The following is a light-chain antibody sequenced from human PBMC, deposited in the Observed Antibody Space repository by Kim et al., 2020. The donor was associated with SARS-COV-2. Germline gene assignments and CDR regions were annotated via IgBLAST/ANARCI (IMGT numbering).Light chain of an antibody. CDR3: NSRDSSTHHLV. V-gene: IGLV3-19*01. Sequence: SSELTQDPAVSVALGQTVRITCQGDSLRNYYASWYQQKPGQAPVVVIYGKNNRLSGIPDRFSGSTSGNTASLTITGAQAEDEAVYYCNSRDSSTHHLVFGGGTKLTVL. J-gene: IGLJ2*01. CDR2: GKN. CDR1: SLRNYY.